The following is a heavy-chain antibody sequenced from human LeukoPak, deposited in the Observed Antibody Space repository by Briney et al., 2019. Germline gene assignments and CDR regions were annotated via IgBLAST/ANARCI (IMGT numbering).Heavy chain of an antibody. J-gene: IGHJ4*02. CDR3: ARRYGYDRYFFDY. CDR1: GYSFTSYW. V-gene: IGHV5-51*01. D-gene: IGHD5-12*01. Sequence: GESLKISCKGSGYSFTSYWIGWVRQMPGKGLEWMGIIYPGDSDTRYSPSFQGQVTISADKSTSTAYLRWSSLKASDTAMYYCARRYGYDRYFFDYWGQGTLVTVSS. CDR2: IYPGDSDT.